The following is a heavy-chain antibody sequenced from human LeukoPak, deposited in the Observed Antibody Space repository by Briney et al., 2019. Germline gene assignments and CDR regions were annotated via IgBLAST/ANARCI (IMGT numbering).Heavy chain of an antibody. D-gene: IGHD5-18*01. V-gene: IGHV3-30-3*01. J-gene: IGHJ4*02. CDR1: GFTFSSYA. Sequence: PGGSLRLSCAASGFTFSSYAMHWVRQAPGKGLEWVAVISYDGSNKYYADSVKGRFTISRDNSKNTLSLQVGSLRTEDTAVYYCAKDRYSYAFEYSDSWGQGTLVTVSS. CDR2: ISYDGSNK. CDR3: AKDRYSYAFEYSDS.